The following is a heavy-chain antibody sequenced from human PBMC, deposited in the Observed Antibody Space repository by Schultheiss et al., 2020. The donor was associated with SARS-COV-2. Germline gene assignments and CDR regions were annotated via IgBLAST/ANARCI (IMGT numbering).Heavy chain of an antibody. CDR1: GGSISSYY. CDR2: VHYSGST. D-gene: IGHD6-19*01. CDR3: ARAGNSRWYYYAMDV. J-gene: IGHJ6*02. V-gene: IGHV4-59*12. Sequence: SETLSLTCTVSGGSISSYYWSWIRQPPGKGLEWIGYVHYSGSTNYNPSLKTRVTISVDKSKNQFSLKLSSVTAADTAVYYCARAGNSRWYYYAMDVWGQGTTVTVS.